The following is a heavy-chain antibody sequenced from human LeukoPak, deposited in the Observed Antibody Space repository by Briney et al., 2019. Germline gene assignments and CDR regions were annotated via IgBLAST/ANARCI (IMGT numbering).Heavy chain of an antibody. CDR1: RFTLTRYG. V-gene: IGHV1-18*01. D-gene: IGHD3-22*01. CDR3: ARVYHTGSSGDYGITWDY. CDR2: ISGYNGNT. Sequence: PSLKVSCKASRFTLTRYGISWVRQAPGHGVEWMGWISGYNGNTNNAQELQGRATMTTDTFSSTVYMKLRSLRLDDAAVYYCARVYHTGSSGDYGITWDYWGQGTLVTVSS. J-gene: IGHJ4*02.